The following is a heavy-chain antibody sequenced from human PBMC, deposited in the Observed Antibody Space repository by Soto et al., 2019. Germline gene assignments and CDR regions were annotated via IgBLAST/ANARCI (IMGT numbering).Heavy chain of an antibody. CDR1: GGSIRSYY. V-gene: IGHV4-59*08. D-gene: IGHD6-19*01. CDR3: ARRVAVPTQYYFDF. Sequence: SETLSLTCTVSGGSIRSYYWSWIRQSPGKGLEWIGYIYYSGSTNYDPSLKSRVTKSLDMSKNQFSLKLSSVTAADTAVYYCARRVAVPTQYYFDFWGQGTLVTVSS. J-gene: IGHJ4*02. CDR2: IYYSGST.